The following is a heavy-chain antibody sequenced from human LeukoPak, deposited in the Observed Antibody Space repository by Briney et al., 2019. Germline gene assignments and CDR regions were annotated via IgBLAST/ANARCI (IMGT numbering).Heavy chain of an antibody. V-gene: IGHV3-21*06. CDR1: GFTFSSYS. J-gene: IGHJ3*02. D-gene: IGHD3-9*01. Sequence: PGGSLRLSCAASGFTFSSYSMNWVRQPPGKGLEWVSSISSSSSYIYYADSVKGRFTISRDNAKNSLYLQMNSLRAEDTAVYYCARDTYDILTGYYKWAFDIWGQGTMVTVSS. CDR2: ISSSSSYI. CDR3: ARDTYDILTGYYKWAFDI.